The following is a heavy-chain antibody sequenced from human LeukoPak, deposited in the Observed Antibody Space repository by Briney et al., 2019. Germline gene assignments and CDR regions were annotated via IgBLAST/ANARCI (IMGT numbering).Heavy chain of an antibody. Sequence: GGSLRLSCAASGLTVSSNFMGWVRQAPGKGLEWVSVIHSDGRTFYADTVKGRFTVSRDNSNDMLFLQMNSLRAEDTAVYYCARDVGGMATGYFDYWGQGTQVTVSS. J-gene: IGHJ4*02. D-gene: IGHD5-12*01. CDR2: IHSDGRT. CDR1: GLTVSSNF. V-gene: IGHV3-66*02. CDR3: ARDVGGMATGYFDY.